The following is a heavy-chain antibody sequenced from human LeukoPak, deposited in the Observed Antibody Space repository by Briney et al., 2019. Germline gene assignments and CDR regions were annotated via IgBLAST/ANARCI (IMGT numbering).Heavy chain of an antibody. V-gene: IGHV3-21*04. CDR1: GFTFSDYS. Sequence: PGGSLRLSCAASGFTFSDYSMNWVRQAPGKGLEWVSSITGSSSYIFYADSVKGRFTISRDNSKSTLYLQMNSLRAEDTAVYYCARHWELRGQGTLVTVSS. D-gene: IGHD1-26*01. CDR3: ARHWEL. CDR2: ITGSSSYI. J-gene: IGHJ4*02.